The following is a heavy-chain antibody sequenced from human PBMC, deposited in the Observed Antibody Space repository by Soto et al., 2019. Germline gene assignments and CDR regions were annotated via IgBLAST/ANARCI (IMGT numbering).Heavy chain of an antibody. Sequence: EVQLVESGGGLVQPGGSLRLSCVASKFTFSSYWMSWVRQAPGKGLEWVANIKQDGSERYYVDSVKGRFTISRDNAENSLYLQMNSLRAEDTAMYFCARDAYYYGMDVWGQGTTVTVSS. CDR2: IKQDGSER. J-gene: IGHJ6*02. V-gene: IGHV3-7*01. CDR1: KFTFSSYW. CDR3: ARDAYYYGMDV.